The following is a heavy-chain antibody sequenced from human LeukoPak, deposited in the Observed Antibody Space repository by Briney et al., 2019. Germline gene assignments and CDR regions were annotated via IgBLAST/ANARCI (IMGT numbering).Heavy chain of an antibody. D-gene: IGHD4-17*01. Sequence: SETLSLTCTVSGGSISSYYWSWIRQPAGKGLEWIGRIYTSGSTNYNPSLKSRVTMSVDTSKNQFSLKLSSVTAADTAVYYCARDPTAGYGDAGYFDYWGQGTLVTVSS. J-gene: IGHJ4*02. V-gene: IGHV4-4*07. CDR2: IYTSGST. CDR3: ARDPTAGYGDAGYFDY. CDR1: GGSISSYY.